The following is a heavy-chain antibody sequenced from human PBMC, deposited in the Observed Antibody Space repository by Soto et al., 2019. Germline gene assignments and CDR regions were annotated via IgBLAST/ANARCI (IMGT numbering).Heavy chain of an antibody. CDR1: GFDFTNDG. CDR3: AKGQGGSPPGGMDV. V-gene: IGHV3-30*18. Sequence: QVVLVESGGGVVQPGRALRLSCAASGFDFTNDGMLWVRQAPGKGLEWVALISFDGTTIHYGDPVKGRFTISRDNSKNTLFLQMNSLRPEDTGVYYCAKGQGGSPPGGMDVWGQGTTVTVSS. CDR2: ISFDGTTI. D-gene: IGHD3-10*01. J-gene: IGHJ6*02.